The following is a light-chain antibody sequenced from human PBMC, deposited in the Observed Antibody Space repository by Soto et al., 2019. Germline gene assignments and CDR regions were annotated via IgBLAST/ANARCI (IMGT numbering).Light chain of an antibody. CDR1: QTIRGL. J-gene: IGKJ5*01. Sequence: EIVLTQYPATLSLSPGERATLSCRTSQTIRGLLNWYQQRPGQAHMIIIYDTSNRATDIPARFSGSCSGTDFINHICSLVPEESGFYFCQQRHNWPINFGQGTRLDIK. CDR2: DTS. V-gene: IGKV3-11*01. CDR3: QQRHNWPIN.